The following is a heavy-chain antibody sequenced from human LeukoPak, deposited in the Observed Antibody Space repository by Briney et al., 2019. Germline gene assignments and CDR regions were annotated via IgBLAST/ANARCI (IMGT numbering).Heavy chain of an antibody. CDR2: INPNSLIP. CDR1: GYTLSDYD. CDR3: ARVKPVPTVSFDP. Sequence: ASVKVSCKASGYTLSDYDINWVRQAPGQGLEYMGWINPNSLIPGYARRFRGRVTLTMDTSIRTAYMELSGLTYDDTAIYCCARVKPVPTVSFDPWGQGTLVTVSS. V-gene: IGHV1-8*01. D-gene: IGHD4-17*01. J-gene: IGHJ5*02.